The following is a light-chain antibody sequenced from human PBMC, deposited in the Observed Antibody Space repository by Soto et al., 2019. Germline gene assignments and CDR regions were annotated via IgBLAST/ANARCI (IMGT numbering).Light chain of an antibody. V-gene: IGKV3-11*01. Sequence: EIVLTQSAATLSWSPGERATLSCRASPSVTNFLAWYQQKPGQAPRLLIYGAFNRATGIPARFSGSGSGTDFTLTISSLEPEDSAIYYCQQRSNWPLITFGQGTRLEIK. CDR3: QQRSNWPLIT. CDR1: PSVTNF. CDR2: GAF. J-gene: IGKJ5*01.